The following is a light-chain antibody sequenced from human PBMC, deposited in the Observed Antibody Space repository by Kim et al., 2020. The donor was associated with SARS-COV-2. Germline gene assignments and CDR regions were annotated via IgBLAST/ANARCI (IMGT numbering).Light chain of an antibody. CDR3: QSADGSGTYV. CDR2: KDN. CDR1: TLPEKQ. J-gene: IGLJ1*01. V-gene: IGLV3-25*03. Sequence: SPRQKARITRSRDTLPEKQTYWYQQNSGQAPLLVIYKDNERPSGIPGRFSGSSSGTTVTLTISGVQAEDDADYYCQSADGSGTYVFGTGTKVTVL.